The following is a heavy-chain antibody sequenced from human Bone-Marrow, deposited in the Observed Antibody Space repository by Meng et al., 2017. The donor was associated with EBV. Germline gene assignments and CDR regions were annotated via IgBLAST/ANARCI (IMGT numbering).Heavy chain of an antibody. CDR2: IDHSGST. V-gene: IGHV4-4*02. J-gene: IGHJ5*02. CDR3: ARTWSGTYGFDP. D-gene: IGHD3-10*01. Sequence: GPGLLKPYQTRSLTCAVAGGSISCSNWWCWVRRPSGKGLGWIGEIDHSGSTNYNTALNSRVTISLVKSKNQCSLKLSSVTAADTTVYYCARTWSGTYGFDPWGQGTLVTVSS. CDR1: GGSISCSNW.